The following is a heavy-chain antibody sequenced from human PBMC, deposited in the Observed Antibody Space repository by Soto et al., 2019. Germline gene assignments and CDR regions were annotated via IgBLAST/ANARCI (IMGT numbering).Heavy chain of an antibody. J-gene: IGHJ4*02. D-gene: IGHD6-19*01. CDR2: IYYSGST. CDR3: ARGRSSDWDVYFDY. CDR1: GGSISSYN. Sequence: SETLSLTCTVSGGSISSYNWSWIRQPPGKGLEWIGYIYYSGSTNYNPSLKSRVTISVDTSKNQFSLKLSSVTAADTAVYYCARGRSSDWDVYFDYWGQGTLVTVSS. V-gene: IGHV4-59*08.